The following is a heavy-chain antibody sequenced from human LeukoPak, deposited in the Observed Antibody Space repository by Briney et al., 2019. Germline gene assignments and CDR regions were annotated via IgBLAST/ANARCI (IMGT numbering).Heavy chain of an antibody. CDR3: AAGYSSYETDY. V-gene: IGHV4-34*01. D-gene: IGHD6-13*01. J-gene: IGHJ4*02. CDR1: GGSFSGYY. CDR2: INHSGST. Sequence: SETLSLTCAVYGGSFSGYYWSWIRQPPGKGLEWIGEINHSGSTNYNPSLKSRVTISVDTSKNQFSLKLSSATAADTAVYYCAAGYSSYETDYWGQGTLVTVSS.